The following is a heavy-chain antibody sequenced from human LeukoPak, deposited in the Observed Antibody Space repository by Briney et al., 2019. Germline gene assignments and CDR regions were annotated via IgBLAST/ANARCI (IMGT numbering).Heavy chain of an antibody. Sequence: AASVKVSCKASGYTFTSYYMHWVRQAPGQGLEWMGIINPSGGSTSYAQKFQGRVTMTRDTSTSTVYMELSSLRSEDTAAYFCARGLWSAHRREYYFDSWGQGTLVTVSS. CDR3: ARGLWSAHRREYYFDS. CDR1: GYTFTSYY. CDR2: INPSGGST. V-gene: IGHV1-46*01. J-gene: IGHJ4*02. D-gene: IGHD3-3*01.